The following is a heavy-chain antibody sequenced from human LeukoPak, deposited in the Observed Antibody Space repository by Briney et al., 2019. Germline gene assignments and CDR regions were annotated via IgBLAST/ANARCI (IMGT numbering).Heavy chain of an antibody. D-gene: IGHD3-3*01. CDR3: ARGPYDFWSGYLPHYFDY. CDR2: INHSGST. V-gene: IGHV4-34*01. Sequence: SETLSLTCAVYGGSFSGYYWSWIRQPPGKGLEWIGEINHSGSTNYNPSLKSRVTISVDTSKNQFSLKLSSVTAADTAVYYCARGPYDFWSGYLPHYFDYWGQGTLVTVSS. J-gene: IGHJ4*02. CDR1: GGSFSGYY.